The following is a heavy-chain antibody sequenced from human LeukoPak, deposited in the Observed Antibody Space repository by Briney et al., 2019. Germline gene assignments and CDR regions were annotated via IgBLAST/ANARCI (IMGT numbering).Heavy chain of an antibody. CDR1: GFTVSSNY. CDR2: ISSSSSYI. Sequence: PGGSLRLSCAASGFTVSSNYMTWVRQAPGKGLEWVSSISSSSSYIYYADSVKGRFTISRDNAKNSLYLQMNSLRAEDTAVYYCARDFGAGGWYFAFDIWGQGTMVTVSS. D-gene: IGHD6-19*01. CDR3: ARDFGAGGWYFAFDI. V-gene: IGHV3-21*01. J-gene: IGHJ3*02.